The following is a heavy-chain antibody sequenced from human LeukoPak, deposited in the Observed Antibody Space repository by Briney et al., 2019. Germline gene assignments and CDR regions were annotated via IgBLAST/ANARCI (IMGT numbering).Heavy chain of an antibody. CDR3: AGDLTISLPGY. V-gene: IGHV1-46*01. Sequence: ASVKVSCKASGYTFTSYYMHWVRQAPGQGLEWMGIINPSGGSTSYAQKFQGRVTMTRDTSTGTVYMELSSLRSEDTAVYYCAGDLTISLPGYWGQGTLVTVSS. CDR2: INPSGGST. J-gene: IGHJ4*02. CDR1: GYTFTSYY. D-gene: IGHD3-3*01.